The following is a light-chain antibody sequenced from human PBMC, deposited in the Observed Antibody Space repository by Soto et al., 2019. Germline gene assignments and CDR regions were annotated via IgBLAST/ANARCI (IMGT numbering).Light chain of an antibody. CDR2: GAS. Sequence: DIQMTQSPSSVSASLGDRVTITCRASQDIHTWLAWYQQKPGRAPKLLIYGASHLQSGVPSRFSGSGSGTDFTLTISSLQSEDFATYYCQQANSFPFTFGPGTKVDVK. CDR1: QDIHTW. CDR3: QQANSFPFT. J-gene: IGKJ3*01. V-gene: IGKV1-12*01.